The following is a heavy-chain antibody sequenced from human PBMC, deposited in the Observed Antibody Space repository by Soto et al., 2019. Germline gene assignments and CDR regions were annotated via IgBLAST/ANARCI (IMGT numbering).Heavy chain of an antibody. CDR1: GGSISNYY. CDR3: VRSNHFVY. D-gene: IGHD7-27*01. Sequence: SETLSLTCTVSGGSISNYYWSWIRQPPGKGLEWIGYIYYSGSTNYNPSLRSRVTISVDTSKNHFSLKLRSVTAADTAVYYCVRSNHFVYWGQRSLVTVS. J-gene: IGHJ4*02. V-gene: IGHV4-59*08. CDR2: IYYSGST.